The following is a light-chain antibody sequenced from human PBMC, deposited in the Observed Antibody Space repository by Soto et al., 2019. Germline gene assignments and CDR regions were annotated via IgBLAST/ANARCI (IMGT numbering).Light chain of an antibody. Sequence: QSALTQPPSASGSPGQSVTISCTGTSSDVGGYNYVSWYQQYPGKAPKIMIYEVSERPSGVPVRFSGSKSGNTASLTVSGHQAEDEAYYYCSSYAGTNNLVFGGGTKLTVL. J-gene: IGLJ3*02. CDR2: EVS. V-gene: IGLV2-8*01. CDR3: SSYAGTNNLV. CDR1: SSDVGGYNY.